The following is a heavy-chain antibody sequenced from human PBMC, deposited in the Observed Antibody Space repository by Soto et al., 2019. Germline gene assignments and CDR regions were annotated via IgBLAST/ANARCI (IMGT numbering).Heavy chain of an antibody. J-gene: IGHJ4*02. V-gene: IGHV3-66*01. CDR1: GFTVSSNY. Sequence: EVQLVESGGGLVQPGGSLRLSCAASGFTVSSNYMSWVRQAPGKGLEWVSVIYSGGSTYYADSVKGRFTISRDNSKNTLYLQMNSLRAEDTAVYYCAKGGRYDYIWGSYRPGNSWGQGTLVTVSS. CDR2: IYSGGST. CDR3: AKGGRYDYIWGSYRPGNS. D-gene: IGHD3-16*02.